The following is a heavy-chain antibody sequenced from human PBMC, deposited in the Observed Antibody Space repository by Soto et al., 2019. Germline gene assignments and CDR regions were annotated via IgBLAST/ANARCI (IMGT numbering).Heavy chain of an antibody. CDR1: GFTFSSYA. Sequence: GGSLRLSCAASGFTFSSYAMSWVRQAPGKGLEWVSAISGSGGSTYYADSVKGRFTTSRDNSKNTLYLQMNSLRAEDTAVYYCAPPLYYDILPGYLGDYWGQGTLVTVSS. CDR2: ISGSGGST. CDR3: APPLYYDILPGYLGDY. D-gene: IGHD3-9*01. V-gene: IGHV3-23*01. J-gene: IGHJ4*02.